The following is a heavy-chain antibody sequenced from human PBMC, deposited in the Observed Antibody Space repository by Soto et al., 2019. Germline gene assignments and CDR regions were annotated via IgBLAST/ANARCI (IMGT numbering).Heavy chain of an antibody. J-gene: IGHJ4*02. V-gene: IGHV3-74*01. CDR1: GFTFSSYW. CDR2: IKSDGSGT. CDR3: VRGDGDRYDENVYLGRH. Sequence: EVQLVESGGGLIQLGGSLRLSCAASGFTFSSYWMHWVRQAPGKGLVWVSRIKSDGSGTYYAGSVEGRFTISRDNAQNRVYRKMNSLRAEETAVYYCVRGDGDRYDENVYLGRHGGQGTLVTVSS. D-gene: IGHD2-21*02.